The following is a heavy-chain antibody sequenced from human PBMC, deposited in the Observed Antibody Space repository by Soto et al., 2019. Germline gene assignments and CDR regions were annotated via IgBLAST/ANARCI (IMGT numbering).Heavy chain of an antibody. CDR2: IYYSGST. CDR3: ARATVAGRGNWFDP. Sequence: SETLSLTCTVSGGSISSGGYYWSWIRQHPGKGLEWIGYIYYSGSTYYNPSLKSRVTISVDTSKNQFSLKLSSVTAADTAVYYCARATVAGRGNWFDPWGQGTLVIVSS. CDR1: GGSISSGGYY. D-gene: IGHD6-19*01. V-gene: IGHV4-31*03. J-gene: IGHJ5*02.